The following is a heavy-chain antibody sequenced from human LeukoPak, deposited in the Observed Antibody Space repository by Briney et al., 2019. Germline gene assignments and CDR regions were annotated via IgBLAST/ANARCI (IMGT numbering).Heavy chain of an antibody. CDR2: IIPIFGTA. CDR1: GGTFSSYA. CDR3: ARDRSFSSPDPFDI. J-gene: IGHJ3*02. D-gene: IGHD6-6*01. Sequence: GASVKVSCKASGGTFSSYAISWVRQAPGQGLEWMGKIIPIFGTANYAQKFQGRVTITMDESTSTAYMELSSLRSEDTAVYYCARDRSFSSPDPFDIWGQGTMVTVSS. V-gene: IGHV1-69*05.